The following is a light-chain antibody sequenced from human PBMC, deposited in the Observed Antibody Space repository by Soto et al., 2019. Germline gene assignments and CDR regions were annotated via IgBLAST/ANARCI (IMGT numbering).Light chain of an antibody. Sequence: EIVLTQSPGTLSLSPGERATLSCRASQSVSSSYLAWYQQKPGQAPRLLIYATSNRATGIPARFSGSGSGTDFTLTISSLEPEDFAVYYCQQRYNWPVTFGQGTRLEIK. CDR3: QQRYNWPVT. CDR2: ATS. V-gene: IGKV3D-20*02. CDR1: QSVSSSY. J-gene: IGKJ5*01.